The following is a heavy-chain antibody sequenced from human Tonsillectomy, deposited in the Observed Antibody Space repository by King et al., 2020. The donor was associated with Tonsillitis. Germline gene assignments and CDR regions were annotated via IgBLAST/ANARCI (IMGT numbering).Heavy chain of an antibody. D-gene: IGHD2-2*01. CDR2: ISSSSSYT. V-gene: IGHV3-11*06. Sequence: HVQLVESGGGLVKPGGSLRLSCAASGFTFSDYYMSWIRQAPGKGLEWVSYISSSSSYTNYADSVKGRFTISRDNAKNSLYLQMNSLRAEDTAVYYCGRDGVVIPAATQRYDYYYYGMDVWGQGTTVTVSS. J-gene: IGHJ6*02. CDR1: GFTFSDYY. CDR3: GRDGVVIPAATQRYDYYYYGMDV.